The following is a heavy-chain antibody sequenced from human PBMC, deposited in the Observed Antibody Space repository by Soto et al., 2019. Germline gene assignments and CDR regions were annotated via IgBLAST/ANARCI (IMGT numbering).Heavy chain of an antibody. CDR3: ARAARQSSMDV. D-gene: IGHD6-6*01. CDR1: GDSVSSNSAA. V-gene: IGHV6-1*01. J-gene: IGHJ6*04. Sequence: PSQTLSLTFAISGDSVSSNSAAWNWIRHSPSRGLEWLGRTYYRSKWYNDYAVSVKSRITINPDTSKNQFSLQLNSVTPEDTAVYYCARAARQSSMDVWGKGTTVTVSP. CDR2: TYYRSKWYN.